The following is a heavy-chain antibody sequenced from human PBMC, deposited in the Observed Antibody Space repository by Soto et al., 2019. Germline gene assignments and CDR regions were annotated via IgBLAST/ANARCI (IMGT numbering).Heavy chain of an antibody. CDR1: GFTFSSYW. D-gene: IGHD4-17*01. J-gene: IGHJ4*02. CDR2: IKQDEGEK. Sequence: GGSLRLSCAASGFTFSSYWMSWVRQASGQGLEWVANIKQDEGEKYYVDSVKGRFTISRDNAKNSLYLQMNSLRAEDTAVYYCARAVYGDYRVYFDSWGQGTLVTVSS. CDR3: ARAVYGDYRVYFDS. V-gene: IGHV3-7*03.